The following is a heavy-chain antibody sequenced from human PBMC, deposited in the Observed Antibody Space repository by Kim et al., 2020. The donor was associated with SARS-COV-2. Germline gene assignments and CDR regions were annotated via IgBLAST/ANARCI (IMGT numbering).Heavy chain of an antibody. J-gene: IGHJ4*02. D-gene: IGHD2-15*01. CDR1: GFTFNSYS. CDR3: AREESGGIKGDY. CDR2: ISSSSRYM. Sequence: GGSLRLSCAASGFTFNSYSMNWVRQAPGKGLEWVPSISSSSRYMYYAGSVKGRFTISRDNAKNSLYLQMNSLRAEDTAVYYCAREESGGIKGDYWGQGTLVTVSS. V-gene: IGHV3-21*01.